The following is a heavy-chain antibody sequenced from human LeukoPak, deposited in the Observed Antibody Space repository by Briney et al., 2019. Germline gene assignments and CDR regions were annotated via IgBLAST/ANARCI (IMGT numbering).Heavy chain of an antibody. J-gene: IGHJ4*02. CDR3: ARIRGSYYYDSSGYADY. CDR1: GYTFTGYY. V-gene: IGHV1-2*02. CDR2: INPNSGGT. Sequence: ASVTVSCKASGYTFTGYYMHWVRQAPGQGLEWLGWINPNSGGTNYAQKFQGRVTMTRDTSISTAYMELSRLRSDDTAVYYCARIRGSYYYDSSGYADYWGQGTLVTVSS. D-gene: IGHD3-22*01.